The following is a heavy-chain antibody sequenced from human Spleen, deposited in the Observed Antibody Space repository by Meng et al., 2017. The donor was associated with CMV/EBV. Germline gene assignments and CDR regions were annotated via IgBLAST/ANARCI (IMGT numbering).Heavy chain of an antibody. D-gene: IGHD7-27*01. CDR2: LNEDGSFT. V-gene: IGHV3-74*03. J-gene: IGHJ4*02. Sequence: VLLVESGGVLVQPGGSLRLSCVDSGFTFSSYWMHWVRQVPGEGLVWVSRLNEDGSFTSYAGSVKGRFTISRDNAKNTLYLQMNALRVDDSGVYYCGRDLTGERDQWGQGTLVTVSS. CDR1: GFTFSSYW. CDR3: GRDLTGERDQ.